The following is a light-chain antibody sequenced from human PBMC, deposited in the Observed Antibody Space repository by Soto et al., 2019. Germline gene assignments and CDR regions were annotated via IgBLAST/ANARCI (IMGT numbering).Light chain of an antibody. CDR2: DAS. CDR1: QGIRND. Sequence: IQRTQAPSSLSASVVDRVTITFLASQGIRNDLGWYQQKPGKAPKRLIYDASILQGGVPSRFSGSGPGTEFTLTISSLQPEDFATYSCLQHYSYPWTFGQGTKVDIK. CDR3: LQHYSYPWT. J-gene: IGKJ1*01. V-gene: IGKV1-17*01.